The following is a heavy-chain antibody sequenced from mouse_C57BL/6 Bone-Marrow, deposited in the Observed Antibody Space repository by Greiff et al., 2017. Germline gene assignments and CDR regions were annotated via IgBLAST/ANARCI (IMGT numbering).Heavy chain of an antibody. D-gene: IGHD2-4*01. J-gene: IGHJ1*03. V-gene: IGHV5-16*01. Sequence: EVMLAESEGGLVQPGSSMKLSCTASGFTFSDYYMAWVRQVPEKGLEWVANINYDGSSTYYLDSLKSRFIISRDNAKNILYLQMSSLKSEDTATYYCARFHYDYPYFDVWGTGTTVTVSS. CDR1: GFTFSDYY. CDR2: INYDGSST. CDR3: ARFHYDYPYFDV.